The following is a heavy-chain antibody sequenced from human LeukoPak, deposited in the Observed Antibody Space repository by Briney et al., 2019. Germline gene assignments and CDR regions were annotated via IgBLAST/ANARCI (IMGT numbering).Heavy chain of an antibody. CDR2: INPNSGGT. CDR3: ARDRANCSSTSCYFDFDY. CDR1: GYTFTGYY. D-gene: IGHD2-2*01. V-gene: IGHV1-2*02. J-gene: IGHJ4*02. Sequence: ASVKVSCKASGYTFTGYYMHWVRQAPGQGLEWMGWINPNSGGTNYAQKFQGRVTMTRDTSISTAYMELSRLRSDDTAVYYCARDRANCSSTSCYFDFDYWGQGTLVTVSS.